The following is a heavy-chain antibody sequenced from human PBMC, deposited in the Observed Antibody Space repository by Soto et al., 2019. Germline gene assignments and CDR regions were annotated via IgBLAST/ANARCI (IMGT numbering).Heavy chain of an antibody. Sequence: QVHLVQSGAEEKKPGASVKVSCKASGYTFTTIPMHWVRQAPGQRLEWMGWINTGNGNTKYSQKFQDRVTITRDTSASTADMELSSLTSEDTAVYYCARDGGLLEYWGQGTLVTVSS. J-gene: IGHJ4*02. CDR1: GYTFTTIP. D-gene: IGHD1-1*01. CDR2: INTGNGNT. V-gene: IGHV1-3*05. CDR3: ARDGGLLEY.